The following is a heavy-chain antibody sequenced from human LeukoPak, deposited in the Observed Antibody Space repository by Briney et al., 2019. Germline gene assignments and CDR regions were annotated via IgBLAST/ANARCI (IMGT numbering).Heavy chain of an antibody. CDR2: INPSGGST. CDR3: ARDSAYSGRQNDY. V-gene: IGHV1-46*01. D-gene: IGHD1-26*01. Sequence: ASVKVSYKASGYTFTNYYIHWVRQAPGQGLEWMGVINPSGGSTTYAQKFQGRVTMTRDTSTSTVYMELSSLRSEDTAVYYCARDSAYSGRQNDYWGQGTLVTVSS. CDR1: GYTFTNYY. J-gene: IGHJ4*02.